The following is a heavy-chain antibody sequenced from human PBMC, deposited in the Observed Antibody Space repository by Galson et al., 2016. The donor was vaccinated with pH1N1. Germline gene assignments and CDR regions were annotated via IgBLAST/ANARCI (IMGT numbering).Heavy chain of an antibody. J-gene: IGHJ4*02. CDR2: IIPIYGTP. Sequence: SVKVSCKASEYTFIGYYIHWMRQAPGHGLAWMGRIIPIYGTPNYAQKFQDRLTITADEYTTTVYMELNSLRASDTAMYYCARSPGIDVAAMPWDSWGQGTLVTVSS. D-gene: IGHD2-2*01. CDR1: EYTFIGYY. V-gene: IGHV1-69*13. CDR3: ARSPGIDVAAMPWDS.